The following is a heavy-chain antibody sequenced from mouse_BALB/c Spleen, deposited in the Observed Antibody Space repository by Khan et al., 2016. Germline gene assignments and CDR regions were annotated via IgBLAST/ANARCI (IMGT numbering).Heavy chain of an antibody. V-gene: IGHV2-6*02. Sequence: QVQLKQSGPGLVAPSQSLSITCTVSGFSLTSYGVHWVRQPPGKGLEWLVVIWSYGSTTYNSALKSRLSISKDNSKSQVFLKMISLQTDGTATYYCAPSNDGGGSMDYWGQGTSVTVSS. CDR3: APSNDGGGSMDY. J-gene: IGHJ4*01. CDR1: GFSLTSYG. D-gene: IGHD1-1*02. CDR2: IWSYGST.